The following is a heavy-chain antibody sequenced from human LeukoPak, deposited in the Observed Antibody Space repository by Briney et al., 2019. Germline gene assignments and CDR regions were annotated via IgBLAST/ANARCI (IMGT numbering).Heavy chain of an antibody. V-gene: IGHV3-33*01. J-gene: IGHJ4*02. CDR1: GFTFSSYG. CDR2: IWYDGSNK. Sequence: PGRSQRLSCAASGFTFSSYGMHWVRQAPGKGLEWVAVIWYDGSNKYYADSVKGRFTISRDNSKNTLYLQMNSLRAEDTAVYYCARDSSTFGDPRPLDYWGQGTLVTVSS. D-gene: IGHD4-17*01. CDR3: ARDSSTFGDPRPLDY.